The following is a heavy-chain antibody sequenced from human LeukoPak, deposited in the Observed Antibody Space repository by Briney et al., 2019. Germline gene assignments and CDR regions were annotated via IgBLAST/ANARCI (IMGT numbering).Heavy chain of an antibody. D-gene: IGHD3-16*01. CDR3: AKSTRAVMAMMDV. J-gene: IGHJ6*04. CDR2: INSDGSST. Sequence: RTGGSLRLSCAASGFTFSSYWMNWVRQAPGKGLVWVSRINSDGSSTRYADSVKGRFTISRDNAKNTLFLQMNSLRAEDTAVYFCAKSTRAVMAMMDVWGKGTTVTVSS. CDR1: GFTFSSYW. V-gene: IGHV3-74*01.